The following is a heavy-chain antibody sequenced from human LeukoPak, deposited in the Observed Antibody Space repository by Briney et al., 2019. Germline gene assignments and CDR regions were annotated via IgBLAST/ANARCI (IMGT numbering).Heavy chain of an antibody. CDR2: ISSSSSYI. CDR3: ASLIDSSGPCFHY. J-gene: IGHJ4*02. Sequence: GGSLRLSCAASGFTFSSYSMNWVRQAPGKGLEWVSSISSSSSYIYYADSVKGRFTISRDNAKNSLYLRMNSLRAEDTAVYYCASLIDSSGPCFHYWGQGTLVTVSS. D-gene: IGHD3-22*01. CDR1: GFTFSSYS. V-gene: IGHV3-21*01.